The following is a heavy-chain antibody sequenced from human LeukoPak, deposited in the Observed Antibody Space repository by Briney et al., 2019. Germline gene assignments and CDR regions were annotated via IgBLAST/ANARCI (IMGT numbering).Heavy chain of an antibody. D-gene: IGHD6-13*01. V-gene: IGHV3-48*04. CDR2: ISTSDTTI. J-gene: IGHJ4*02. Sequence: GGSLRLSCAASGFTFSSYGMNWVRQAPGKGLEWVSYISTSDTTIYYADSVKGRFTISRDNAKNSLYLQMNSLRVEDTAVYYCARGGGSSWCLDCWGQGTLVTVSS. CDR1: GFTFSSYG. CDR3: ARGGGSSWCLDC.